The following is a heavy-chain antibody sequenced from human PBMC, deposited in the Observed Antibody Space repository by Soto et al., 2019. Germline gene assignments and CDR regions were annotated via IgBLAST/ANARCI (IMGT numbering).Heavy chain of an antibody. CDR1: GYTFTSYG. CDR3: ARDTPITTVTTVSDGMDV. J-gene: IGHJ6*02. D-gene: IGHD4-4*01. Sequence: ASGKVSCKASGYTFTSYGISWVRQAPGQGLEWMGWISAYNGNTNYAQKLQGRVTMTTDTSTSTAYMEPRSLRSDDTAVYYCARDTPITTVTTVSDGMDVWGQGTTVTVSS. CDR2: ISAYNGNT. V-gene: IGHV1-18*01.